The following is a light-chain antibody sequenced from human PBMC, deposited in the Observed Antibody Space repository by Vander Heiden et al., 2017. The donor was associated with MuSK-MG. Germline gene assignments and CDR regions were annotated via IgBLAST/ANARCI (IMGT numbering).Light chain of an antibody. CDR1: SSAVGGYNY. Sequence: QSALTQPRSVSGSPRQSVPISCTATSSAVGGYNYVSWYQQHPGKAPKLMIYDVSKRPSGVPDRFSGSKPGNTASLTISGLQAEDEADYYCFSWTGSNTWVFGGGTKLTVL. V-gene: IGLV2-11*01. CDR3: FSWTGSNTWV. CDR2: DVS. J-gene: IGLJ3*02.